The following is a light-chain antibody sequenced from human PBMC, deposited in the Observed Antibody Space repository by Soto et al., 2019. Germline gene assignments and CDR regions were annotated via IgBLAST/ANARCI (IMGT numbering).Light chain of an antibody. CDR3: QQYNNWPPFT. CDR1: HNIGTN. J-gene: IGKJ3*01. CDR2: AAS. Sequence: VMTQSPATLSVSPGERATLSCRISHNIGTNLAWFQHKPGQAPRLLIFAASARATGIPARFSGSGSGTEFTLTISSLQFEDFAVYYCQQYNNWPPFTFGPGTRVDIK. V-gene: IGKV3-15*01.